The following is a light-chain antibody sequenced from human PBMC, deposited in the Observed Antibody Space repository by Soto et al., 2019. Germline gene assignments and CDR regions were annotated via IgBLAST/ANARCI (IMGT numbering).Light chain of an antibody. J-gene: IGKJ4*01. CDR1: QNINNN. CDR2: GAY. Sequence: EIVMTQSPATLSVSPGERATLFCRASQNINNNLAWYQQKPGQAPRLLIYGAYTRATGIPATFSGSGSGTEFTLTISSLQSEDFAVYFCQERNRWPRGTFGAGTKVEIK. V-gene: IGKV3-15*01. CDR3: QERNRWPRGT.